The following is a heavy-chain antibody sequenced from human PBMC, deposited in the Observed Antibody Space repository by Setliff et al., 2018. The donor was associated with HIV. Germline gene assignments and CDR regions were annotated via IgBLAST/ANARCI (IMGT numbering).Heavy chain of an antibody. CDR3: ARVGLGGAFDI. Sequence: GGSLRLSCAASGFSFSDFWMHWVRQVPGKGLAWVSRVYSAGTTTTYADSVKGRFTISRDNGKNTLYLQMNSLRAEDSAVHFCARVGLGGAFDIWGQGTKVTVSS. J-gene: IGHJ3*02. D-gene: IGHD1-26*01. V-gene: IGHV3-74*01. CDR2: VYSAGTTT. CDR1: GFSFSDFW.